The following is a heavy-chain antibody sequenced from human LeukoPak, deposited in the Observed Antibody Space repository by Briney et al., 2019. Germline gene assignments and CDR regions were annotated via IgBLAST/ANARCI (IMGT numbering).Heavy chain of an antibody. CDR3: AKDYYGSGSYYNIIDY. V-gene: IGHV3-7*03. CDR2: IKQDGSEK. Sequence: PGGSLRLSCAASGFTFSSYWMSWVRQAPGKGLEWVANIKQDGSEKYYVDSVKGRFTISRDNSKNTLYLQMNSLRAEEMAVYYCAKDYYGSGSYYNIIDYWGQGTLVTVSS. J-gene: IGHJ4*02. CDR1: GFTFSSYW. D-gene: IGHD3-10*01.